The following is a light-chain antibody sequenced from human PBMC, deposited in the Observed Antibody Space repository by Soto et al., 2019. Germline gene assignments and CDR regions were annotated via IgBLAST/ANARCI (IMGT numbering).Light chain of an antibody. CDR2: EAS. V-gene: IGLV2-23*01. CDR1: SSDVVSYNL. CDR3: FPYAGNSLNYV. Sequence: QSALTQPASVSGSPGQSITISCTGPSSDVVSYNLVSWYQQHPGKAPKLMIYEASKRPSGISNRFSGSKSGNAASLTISGLQAEDEADYYCFPYAGNSLNYVFGTGTKVTVL. J-gene: IGLJ1*01.